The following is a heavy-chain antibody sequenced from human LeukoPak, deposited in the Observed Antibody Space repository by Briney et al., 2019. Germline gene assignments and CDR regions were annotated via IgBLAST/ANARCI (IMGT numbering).Heavy chain of an antibody. D-gene: IGHD2-2*01. CDR1: GFTISSNY. V-gene: IGHV3-66*02. J-gene: IGHJ3*02. CDR2: IYSGGST. Sequence: PGGSLRFSCAASGFTISSNYMSWVRQAPGKGLEWVSVIYSGGSTYYADSVKVRFTISRDKSKNTLYLQINGLRAEDTAVYYCARGSHAGREAFDIWGQGTMVTVSS. CDR3: ARGSHAGREAFDI.